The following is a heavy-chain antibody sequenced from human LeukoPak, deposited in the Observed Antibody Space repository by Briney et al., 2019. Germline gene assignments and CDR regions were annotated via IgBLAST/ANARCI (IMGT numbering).Heavy chain of an antibody. J-gene: IGHJ4*02. V-gene: IGHV3-33*01. CDR1: GFTFSSYG. Sequence: GGSLRLSCEASGFTFSSYGMHWVRQAPGKGLEWVAVIRYDGSDKYYADSAKGRFSISRDNSKNTLYLQMNSLRAEDTAVYYCARELPPVVNFYFDSWGQGTLVTVSS. CDR2: IRYDGSDK. D-gene: IGHD3-22*01. CDR3: ARELPPVVNFYFDS.